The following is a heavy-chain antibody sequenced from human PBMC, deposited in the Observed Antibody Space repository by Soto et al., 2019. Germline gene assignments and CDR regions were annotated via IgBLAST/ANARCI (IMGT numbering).Heavy chain of an antibody. D-gene: IGHD3-3*01. Sequence: AXVKVSCKASGGTFSSYAISWVRQAPGQGLEWMGGIIPIFGTANYAQKFQGRVTITADESTSTAYMELSSLRPEDTAVYYCARDPDFSRDGFDYWGQGTLVTVSS. J-gene: IGHJ4*02. V-gene: IGHV1-69*13. CDR2: IIPIFGTA. CDR1: GGTFSSYA. CDR3: ARDPDFSRDGFDY.